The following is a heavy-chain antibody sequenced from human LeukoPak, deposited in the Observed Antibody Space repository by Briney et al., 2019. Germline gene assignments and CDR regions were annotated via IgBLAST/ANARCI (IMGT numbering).Heavy chain of an antibody. Sequence: GASVKVSCKASGYTFTGYYMHWVRQAPGQGLEWMGWINPNSGGTNYAQKFQGRVTTTRDTSISTAYMELSRLRSDDTAVYYCARDFQSGDIAVAKLTFNYWGQGTLVTVSS. CDR2: INPNSGGT. V-gene: IGHV1-2*02. D-gene: IGHD6-19*01. J-gene: IGHJ4*02. CDR3: ARDFQSGDIAVAKLTFNY. CDR1: GYTFTGYY.